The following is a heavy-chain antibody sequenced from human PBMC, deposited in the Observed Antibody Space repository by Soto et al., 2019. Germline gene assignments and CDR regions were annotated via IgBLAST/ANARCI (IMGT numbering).Heavy chain of an antibody. J-gene: IGHJ6*02. CDR1: GYTFTSYG. D-gene: IGHD1-26*01. V-gene: IGHV1-18*01. CDR2: ISAYNGNT. CDR3: VRTEWELREGYYYYGMDV. Sequence: QVQLVQSGAEVKKPGASVKVSCKASGYTFTSYGISWVRQAPGQGLEWMGWISAYNGNTNYAQKLQGRVTMTTDTSTSPASLAQGRLRADDTAVYDGVRTEWELREGYYYYGMDVWGQGTTVTVSS.